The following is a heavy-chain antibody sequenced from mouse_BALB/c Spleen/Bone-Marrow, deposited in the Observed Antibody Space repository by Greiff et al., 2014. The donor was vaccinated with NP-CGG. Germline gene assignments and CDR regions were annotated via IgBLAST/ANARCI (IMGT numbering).Heavy chain of an antibody. CDR1: GEGGTSEN. V-gene: IGHV1S135*01. D-gene: IGHD1-1*01. CDR2: IDPYSGGT. CDR3: ARELSRAMDY. Sequence: LKQSGHEKGKDGEEEKGKRKAEGEGGTSENRLGGKKSNGKRLEWIGYIDPYSGGTNYNQKFKGKATLTVDKSSNTAYMHLNSLTSEDSAVYYCARELSRAMDYWGQGTSVTVSS. J-gene: IGHJ4*01.